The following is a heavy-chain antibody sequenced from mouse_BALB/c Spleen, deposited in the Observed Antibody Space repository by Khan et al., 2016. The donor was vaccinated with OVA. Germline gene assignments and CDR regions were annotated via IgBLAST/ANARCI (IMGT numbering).Heavy chain of an antibody. J-gene: IGHJ2*01. Sequence: VRLQQSGPELVKPGASVKISCKASGYTFTDYNMHWVKQSHGKSLEWIGYIYPYNGGTGYNQKFKSKATLTVDNSSSTAYTELRSLTSEDSAVYYCARYSYGNYFDYWGQGTTLTVSS. D-gene: IGHD1-1*02. CDR3: ARYSYGNYFDY. CDR1: GYTFTDYN. V-gene: IGHV1S29*02. CDR2: IYPYNGGT.